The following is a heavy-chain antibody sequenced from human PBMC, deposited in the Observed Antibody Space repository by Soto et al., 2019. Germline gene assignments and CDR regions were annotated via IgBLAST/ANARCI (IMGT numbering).Heavy chain of an antibody. D-gene: IGHD3-10*01. V-gene: IGHV1-2*04. CDR2: INPNSGGT. CDR3: ARDPYGSGSYFQLDY. CDR1: GYTFTGYY. J-gene: IGHJ4*02. Sequence: ASVKVSCKASGYTFTGYYMHWVRQAPGQGLEWMGWINPNSGGTNYAQKFQGWVTMTRDTSISTAYMELSRLRSDDTAVYYCARDPYGSGSYFQLDYWGQGTLVTVSS.